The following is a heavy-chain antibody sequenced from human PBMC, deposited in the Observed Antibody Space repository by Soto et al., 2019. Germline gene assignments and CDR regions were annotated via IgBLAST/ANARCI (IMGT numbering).Heavy chain of an antibody. CDR1: GYTFTGYY. D-gene: IGHD4-17*01. CDR3: AREQNTLYGDYHDRIFDY. Sequence: VASVKVSCKASGYTFTGYYMHWVRQAPGQGLEWMGWINPNSGGTNYAQKFQGLVTMTRDTSISTAYMELSRLRSDDTAVYYCAREQNTLYGDYHDRIFDYWGQGTLVTVSS. CDR2: INPNSGGT. J-gene: IGHJ4*02. V-gene: IGHV1-2*04.